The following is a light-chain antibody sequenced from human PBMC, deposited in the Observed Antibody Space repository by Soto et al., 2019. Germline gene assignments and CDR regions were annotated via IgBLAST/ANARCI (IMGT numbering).Light chain of an antibody. CDR1: SSDVGGYNS. CDR2: EVS. V-gene: IGLV2-14*01. J-gene: IGLJ1*01. CDR3: NSYRHSTTLV. Sequence: QSVLTQPASVSGSPGQSITISCTGTSSDVGGYNSVSWFQQHPSKAPKLIIYEVSHRPSGVSTRFSGSKSGNTASLTISGLQAEDEADYYCNSYRHSTTLVFGAGTKVTV.